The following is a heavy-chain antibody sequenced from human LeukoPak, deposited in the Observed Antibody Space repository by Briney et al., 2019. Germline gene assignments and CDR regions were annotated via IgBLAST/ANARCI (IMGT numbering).Heavy chain of an antibody. Sequence: GGSLRLSCAASGFTFSSYGMHWVRQAPGKGLEWVAVISYDGSNKYYADSVKGRFTSSRDNSKNTLYLQMNSLRAEDTAVYYCAKRDFDYWGQGTLVTVSS. CDR1: GFTFSSYG. CDR3: AKRDFDY. CDR2: ISYDGSNK. J-gene: IGHJ4*02. V-gene: IGHV3-30*18.